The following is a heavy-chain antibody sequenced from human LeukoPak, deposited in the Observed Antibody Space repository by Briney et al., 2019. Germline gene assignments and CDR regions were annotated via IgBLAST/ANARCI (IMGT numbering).Heavy chain of an antibody. CDR2: IKQDGSEI. D-gene: IGHD3-22*01. Sequence: GGSLRLSCAASGFTFSGYWMDWVRQAPGKGLEWVATIKQDGSEIYYVDSVKGRFTISRDNSKNTLYLQMNSLRAEDTAVYYCAKYYDSSGYTIGYFQHWGQGTLVTVSS. CDR3: AKYYDSSGYTIGYFQH. V-gene: IGHV3-7*01. J-gene: IGHJ1*01. CDR1: GFTFSGYW.